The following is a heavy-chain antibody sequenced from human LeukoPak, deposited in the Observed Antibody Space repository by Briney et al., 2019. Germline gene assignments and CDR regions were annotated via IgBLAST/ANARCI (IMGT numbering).Heavy chain of an antibody. J-gene: IGHJ3*02. CDR3: ARDQCSSTSCEARMRACDI. Sequence: ASVKVSCKASGYTFTRYYMHWVRQAPGQGLEWMGWINPNNGDTNYAQKFQGRVTMTRDTLNSTAYMELTRLRSDDTAVSYSARDQCSSTSCEARMRACDIWGQGTMVTVSS. CDR2: INPNNGDT. D-gene: IGHD2-2*01. CDR1: GYTFTRYY. V-gene: IGHV1-2*02.